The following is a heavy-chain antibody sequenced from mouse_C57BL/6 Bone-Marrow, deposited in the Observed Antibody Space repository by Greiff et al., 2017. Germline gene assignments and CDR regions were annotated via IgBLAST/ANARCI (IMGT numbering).Heavy chain of an antibody. D-gene: IGHD2-3*01. Sequence: LQESGGGLVQPGGSLKLSCAASGFTFSDYYMYWVRQTPEKRLEWVAYISNGGGSTYYPDTVKGRFTISRDNAKNTLYLQMSRLKSEDTAMYYCARRGYDGYYDDAMDYWGQGTSVTVSS. CDR1: GFTFSDYY. CDR2: ISNGGGST. J-gene: IGHJ4*01. CDR3: ARRGYDGYYDDAMDY. V-gene: IGHV5-12*01.